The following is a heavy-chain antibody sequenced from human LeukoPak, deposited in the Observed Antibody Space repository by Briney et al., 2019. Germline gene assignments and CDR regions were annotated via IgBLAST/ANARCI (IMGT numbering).Heavy chain of an antibody. CDR3: AKPLTGQQLVNWFGP. D-gene: IGHD6-13*01. Sequence: PGGSLRLSCAASGFTFSSYAMSWVRQAPGKGLEWVSAISGSGGSTYYADSVKGRFTISRDNSKNTLYLQMNSLRAEDTAVYYCAKPLTGQQLVNWFGPWGQGTLVTVSS. CDR1: GFTFSSYA. V-gene: IGHV3-23*01. J-gene: IGHJ5*02. CDR2: ISGSGGST.